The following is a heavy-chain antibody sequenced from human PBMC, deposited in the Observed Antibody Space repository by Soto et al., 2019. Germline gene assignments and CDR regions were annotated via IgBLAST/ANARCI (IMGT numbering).Heavy chain of an antibody. CDR1: GGSISSYY. D-gene: IGHD6-13*01. V-gene: IGHV4-59*01. CDR3: ARSSSSWSNYFDY. CDR2: IYYSGGT. Sequence: QVQLQESGPGLVKPSETLSLTCTVSGGSISSYYWSWIRQPPGKGLEWIGYIYYSGGTNYNPSLKSRVTISVDTSKNQFSLKLSSVTAADTAVYYCARSSSSWSNYFDYWGQGTLVTVSS. J-gene: IGHJ4*02.